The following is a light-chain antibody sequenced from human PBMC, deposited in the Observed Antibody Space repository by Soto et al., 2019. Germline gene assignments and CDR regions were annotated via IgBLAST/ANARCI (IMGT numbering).Light chain of an antibody. CDR2: AAS. Sequence: EIVLTQSPGTLSLSPGERATLSCRASQTVSSNYLSWYQQKPDQAPRLLIYAASTRATGIPDRRSSSGSGKFFLLTSSILSPDALAFYYCQHYGSSPDPFGHGTKVEIK. V-gene: IGKV3-20*01. CDR1: QTVSSNY. CDR3: QHYGSSPDP. J-gene: IGKJ1*01.